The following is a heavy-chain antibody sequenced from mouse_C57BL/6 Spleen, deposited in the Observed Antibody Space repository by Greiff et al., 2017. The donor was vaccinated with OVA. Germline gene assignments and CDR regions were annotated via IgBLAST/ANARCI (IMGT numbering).Heavy chain of an antibody. CDR1: GYTFTSYW. CDR2: IDPSDSET. Sequence: VKQSCKASGYTFTSYWMHWVKQRPIQGLEWIGNIDPSDSETHYNQKFKDKATLTVDKSSSTAYMQLSSLTSEDSAVYYCARGYYYGSSDYAMDYWGQGTSVTVSS. D-gene: IGHD1-1*01. J-gene: IGHJ4*01. CDR3: ARGYYYGSSDYAMDY. V-gene: IGHV1-52*01.